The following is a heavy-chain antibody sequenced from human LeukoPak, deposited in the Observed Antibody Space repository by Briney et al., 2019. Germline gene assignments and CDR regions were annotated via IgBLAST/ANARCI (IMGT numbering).Heavy chain of an antibody. CDR2: INSDGSWT. CDR3: VSFYETY. J-gene: IGHJ4*02. V-gene: IGHV3-74*01. Sequence: GGSRRLSCAASGNYWMHWVRQAPGKGQVWVSHINSDGSWTSYADSVKGRFTISKDNAKNTVYLQMNNLRAEDTAVYYCVSFYETYWGRGTLVTVSS. CDR1: GNYW. D-gene: IGHD2-2*01.